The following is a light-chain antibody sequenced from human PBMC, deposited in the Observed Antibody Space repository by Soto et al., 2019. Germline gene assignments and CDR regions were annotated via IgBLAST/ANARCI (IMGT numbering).Light chain of an antibody. CDR3: QQYNSYPLST. Sequence: DIQMTQSPSTLSSSVGYIVTITCRASQSISSWLAWYQQKPGKAPKLLIYKASSLESGVPSRFSGSGSGKEFTITISSLQPDDFANYYCQQYNSYPLSTFGQGTKVDIK. CDR1: QSISSW. J-gene: IGKJ1*01. CDR2: KAS. V-gene: IGKV1-5*03.